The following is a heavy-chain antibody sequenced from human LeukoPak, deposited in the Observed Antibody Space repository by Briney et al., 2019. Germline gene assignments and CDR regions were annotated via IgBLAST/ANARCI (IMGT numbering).Heavy chain of an antibody. D-gene: IGHD5-12*01. CDR3: ARGFATPDY. V-gene: IGHV3-48*01. CDR1: GFTFSSYS. J-gene: IGHJ4*02. CDR2: ISSSSTI. Sequence: PGGSLRLSCAASGFTFSSYSMNWVRQAPGKGLEWVSYISSSSTIYYADSVKGRFTISRDNAKNSLYLQMNSLRAEDTAVYYCARGFATPDYWGQGTLVTVSS.